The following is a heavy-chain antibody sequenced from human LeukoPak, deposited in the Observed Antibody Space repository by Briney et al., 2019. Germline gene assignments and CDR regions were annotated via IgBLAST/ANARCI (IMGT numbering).Heavy chain of an antibody. J-gene: IGHJ6*02. Sequence: PSETLSLTCTVSGGSISSYYWSWIRQPPGKGLEWIGNIYYSGSTNYNPSLKSRVTISVDTSKNQFSLKLSSVTAADTAVYYCAGTHDYGDYYYYYGMDVWGQGTTVTVSS. CDR1: GGSISSYY. CDR2: IYYSGST. D-gene: IGHD4-17*01. V-gene: IGHV4-59*08. CDR3: AGTHDYGDYYYYYGMDV.